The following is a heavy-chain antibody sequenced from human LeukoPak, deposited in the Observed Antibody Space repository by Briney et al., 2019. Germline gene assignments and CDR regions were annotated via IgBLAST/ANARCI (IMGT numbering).Heavy chain of an antibody. V-gene: IGHV4-4*02. J-gene: IGHJ5*02. CDR2: VNLQGST. CDR3: ARVGSDWNDVRYNWFDP. Sequence: KTSGTLSLTCGVSGGSISNTNWWTWVRPPPGKGLEWIGEVNLQGSTNYNPSLKSRVAISVDKSENHISLKLTSVTAADTAVYYCARVGSDWNDVRYNWFDPWGQGTLVTVSS. CDR1: GGSISNTNW. D-gene: IGHD1-1*01.